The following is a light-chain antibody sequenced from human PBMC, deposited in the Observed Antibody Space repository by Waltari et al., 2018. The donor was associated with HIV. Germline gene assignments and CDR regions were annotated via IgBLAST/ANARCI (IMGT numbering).Light chain of an antibody. CDR2: NDR. Sequence: SYELTQPFSVSVALGQTVRITCGGSTIGTKDVHWYQQRPGQAPLLVIFNDRNRPSGIPDRFSGSKSRNTATLTISGAQAGDEADYYCQVWHYSVVFGGGTKLTVL. V-gene: IGLV3-9*01. CDR1: TIGTKD. CDR3: QVWHYSVV. J-gene: IGLJ3*02.